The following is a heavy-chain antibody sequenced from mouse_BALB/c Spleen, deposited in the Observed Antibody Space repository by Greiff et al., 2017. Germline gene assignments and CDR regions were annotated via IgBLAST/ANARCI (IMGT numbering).Heavy chain of an antibody. CDR2: INPSSGYI. CDR1: GYTFTSYT. V-gene: IGHV1-4*02. Sequence: VQLQQSAAELVRPGASVKMSCKASGYTFTSYTMHWVKQMPGQGLEWIAYINPSSGYIEYTHKFKDKDTLPADNSYSTAYMQLSSLTSEDSAVYYSAIHQRYAMDYWGQGTSVTVSS. J-gene: IGHJ4*01. CDR3: AIHQRYAMDY.